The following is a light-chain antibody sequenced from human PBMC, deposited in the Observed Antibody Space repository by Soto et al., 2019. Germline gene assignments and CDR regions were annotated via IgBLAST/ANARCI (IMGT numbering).Light chain of an antibody. J-gene: IGLJ3*02. V-gene: IGLV2-8*01. CDR3: GSYVDTKNFV. Sequence: QSALTQPASVSGSHGQSITISCTGTSSDVGDYNYVSWYQQHPGKAPRLIIYEVGKRPSGVPDRFSASKSGNTASLTVSGLQAEDEADYYCGSYVDTKNFVFGGGTKVTVL. CDR1: SSDVGDYNY. CDR2: EVG.